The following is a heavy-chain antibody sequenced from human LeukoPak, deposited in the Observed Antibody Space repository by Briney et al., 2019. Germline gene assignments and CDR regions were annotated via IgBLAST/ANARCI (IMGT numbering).Heavy chain of an antibody. D-gene: IGHD2-2*01. CDR1: GFTFDDYG. CDR3: ARATLCGSTSCYWGNYFDY. Sequence: GGSLRLSCAASGFTFDDYGMSWVRQAPGKGLEWVSGINWNGGSTGYADSVKGRFTISRDNAKNSLYLQMNSLRAEDTALYHCARATLCGSTSCYWGNYFDYWGQGTLVTVSS. J-gene: IGHJ4*02. CDR2: INWNGGST. V-gene: IGHV3-20*01.